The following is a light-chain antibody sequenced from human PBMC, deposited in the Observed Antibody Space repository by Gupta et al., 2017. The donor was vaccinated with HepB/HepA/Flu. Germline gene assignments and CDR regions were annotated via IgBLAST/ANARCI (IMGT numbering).Light chain of an antibody. CDR2: AAS. Sequence: EVVMTQSPATLSASPGERVTLSCRASQTVSTNLAWYQQKPGQAPRLLIYAASTRATGIPARFSGGGSGTEFTLTINSLQSEDFAVYYCQQDNNWWTFGQGTKVEIK. CDR3: QQDNNWWT. CDR1: QTVSTN. J-gene: IGKJ1*01. V-gene: IGKV3-15*01.